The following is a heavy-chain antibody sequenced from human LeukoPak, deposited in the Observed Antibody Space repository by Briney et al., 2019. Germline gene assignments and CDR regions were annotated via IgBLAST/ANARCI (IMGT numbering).Heavy chain of an antibody. Sequence: ASVKVSCKASGYTFTSYGISWVRQAPGQGLEWMRWISAYNGNTNYAQKLQGRVTMTTDTSTSTAYMELRSLRSDDTAVYYCARISGRITTFGVVIPPLYFDYWGQGTLVTVSS. D-gene: IGHD3-3*01. CDR1: GYTFTSYG. CDR3: ARISGRITTFGVVIPPLYFDY. CDR2: ISAYNGNT. V-gene: IGHV1-18*01. J-gene: IGHJ4*02.